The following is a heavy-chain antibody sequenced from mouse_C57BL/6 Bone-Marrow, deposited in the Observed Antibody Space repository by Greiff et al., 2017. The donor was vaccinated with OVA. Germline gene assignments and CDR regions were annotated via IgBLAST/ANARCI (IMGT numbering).Heavy chain of an antibody. Sequence: VQLQQSGPELVKPGASVKLSCKASGYTFTSYDINWVKQRPGQGLEWIGWIYPRDGSTKYNEKFKGKATLTVDTSSSTAYMELHSLTSEDSAVYFCARSHYYYGTSYYFDYWGQGTTLTVSS. CDR1: GYTFTSYD. CDR3: ARSHYYYGTSYYFDY. J-gene: IGHJ2*01. D-gene: IGHD1-1*01. V-gene: IGHV1-85*01. CDR2: IYPRDGST.